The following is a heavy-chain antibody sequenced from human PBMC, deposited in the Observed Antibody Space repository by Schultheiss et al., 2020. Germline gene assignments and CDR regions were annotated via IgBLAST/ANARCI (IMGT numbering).Heavy chain of an antibody. J-gene: IGHJ4*02. V-gene: IGHV4-30-4*01. CDR1: GGSISSGDYY. D-gene: IGHD3-10*01. CDR3: ARVLAAYGSLEY. CDR2: INHSGST. Sequence: SATLSLTCTVSGGSISSGDYYWSWIRQPPGKGLEWIGEINHSGSTNYNPSLKSRVTISVDTSKNQFSLKLSSVTAADTAVYYCARVLAAYGSLEYWGQGSLGTVSS.